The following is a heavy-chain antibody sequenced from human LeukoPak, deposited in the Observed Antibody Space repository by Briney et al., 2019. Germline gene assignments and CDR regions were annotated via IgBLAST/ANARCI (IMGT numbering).Heavy chain of an antibody. CDR2: ISSSSSTI. CDR3: ARDQVESRIDWVAAAGTDYYYYYGMDV. Sequence: GGSLRLSCAVSGFTFSRCSMNWVRQAPGKGLERVSYISSSSSTIYYADSVKGRFTISRDNAKNSLYLQMNSLRDEDSAVYYCARDQVESRIDWVAAAGTDYYYYYGMDVWGQGTTVTVSS. D-gene: IGHD6-13*01. CDR1: GFTFSRCS. V-gene: IGHV3-48*02. J-gene: IGHJ6*02.